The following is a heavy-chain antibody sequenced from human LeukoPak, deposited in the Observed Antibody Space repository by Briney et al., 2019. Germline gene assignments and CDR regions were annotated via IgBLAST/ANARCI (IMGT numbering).Heavy chain of an antibody. CDR3: ARPIPSAGWFDP. J-gene: IGHJ5*02. CDR1: GGSISSYY. V-gene: IGHV4-4*09. CDR2: IYTSGST. D-gene: IGHD6-13*01. Sequence: SETLSLTCTVSGGSISSYYWSWIRQPPGKGLEWIGYIYTSGSTNYNPSLKSRVTISVDTSKNQFSLKLSPVTAADTAVYYCARPIPSAGWFDPWGQGTLVTVSS.